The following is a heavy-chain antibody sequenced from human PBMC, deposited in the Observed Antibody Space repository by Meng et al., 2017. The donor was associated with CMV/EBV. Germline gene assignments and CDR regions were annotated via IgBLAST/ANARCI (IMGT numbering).Heavy chain of an antibody. CDR2: INPNSGGT. CDR1: GYTFTGYY. D-gene: IGHD6-19*01. V-gene: IGHV1-2*02. CDR3: ARFSTPWYSSGSDFDY. J-gene: IGHJ4*02. Sequence: SGYTFTGYYRHWVRQAPGQGLEWMGWINPNSGGTNYAQKFQGRVTMTRDTSISTAYMELSRLRSDDTAVYYCARFSTPWYSSGSDFDYWGQGTLVTVSS.